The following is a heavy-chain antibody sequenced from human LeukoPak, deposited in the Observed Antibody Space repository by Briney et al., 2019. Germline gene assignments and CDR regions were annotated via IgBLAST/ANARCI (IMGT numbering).Heavy chain of an antibody. CDR3: ARHGGYEPMDA. J-gene: IGHJ6*04. CDR2: IYYSGST. CDR1: GGSISSSSYY. Sequence: SETLSLTCNVSGGSISSSSYYWGWIRQPPGKGLEWIGSIYYSGSTYYNPSLKSPVAISVDTSKNQFSLKLSSVTATDTAVYCCARHGGYEPMDAWGKGTAVTVSS. V-gene: IGHV4-39*01. D-gene: IGHD5-18*01.